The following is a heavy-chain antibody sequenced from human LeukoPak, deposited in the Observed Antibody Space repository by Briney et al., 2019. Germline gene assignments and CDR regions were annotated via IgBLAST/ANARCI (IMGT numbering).Heavy chain of an antibody. V-gene: IGHV4-61*02. CDR2: IYTSGST. CDR1: GGSISSGSYY. CDR3: ARYNYYDSTFDY. D-gene: IGHD3-22*01. J-gene: IGHJ4*02. Sequence: KSSETLSLTCTVSGGSISSGSYYWSWIRQPAGKGLEWIGRIYTSGSTNYNPSLKSRVTISVDTSKNQFSLKLNSVTAADTAVYYCARYNYYDSTFDYWGQGTMVTVSS.